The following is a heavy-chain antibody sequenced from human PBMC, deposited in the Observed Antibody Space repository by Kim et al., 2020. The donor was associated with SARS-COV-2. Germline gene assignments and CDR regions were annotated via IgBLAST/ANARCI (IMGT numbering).Heavy chain of an antibody. D-gene: IGHD2-15*01. CDR3: ANRLGGGPWNYAMDV. Sequence: NSGKSRFTISRDNSKNTMYLKMNSLRAEDTAVYYCANRLGGGPWNYAMDVWGQGTTVTVSS. J-gene: IGHJ6*02. V-gene: IGHV3-23*01.